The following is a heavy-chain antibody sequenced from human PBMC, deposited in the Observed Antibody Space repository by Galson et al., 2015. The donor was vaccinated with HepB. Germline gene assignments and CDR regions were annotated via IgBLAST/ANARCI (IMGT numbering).Heavy chain of an antibody. V-gene: IGHV3-73*01. D-gene: IGHD1-26*01. CDR3: TVCRGLDDYGMDV. CDR1: GFTFSGSA. J-gene: IGHJ6*02. Sequence: SLRLSCAASGFTFSGSAMHWVRQASGKGLEWVGRIRSKANSYATAYAASVKGRFTISRVDSKNTAYLQMNSLKTEDTAVYYCTVCRGLDDYGMDVWGQGTTVTVSS. CDR2: IRSKANSYAT.